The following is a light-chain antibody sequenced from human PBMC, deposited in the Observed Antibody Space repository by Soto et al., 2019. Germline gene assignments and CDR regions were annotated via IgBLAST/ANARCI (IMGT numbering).Light chain of an antibody. CDR2: GND. Sequence: QSVLTQPPSAFGTPGQTITMSCSGGSSNIGRRAVNWYQQFPGAAPKLLIYGNDQRPSGVPGRFSGSKSGTSASLAISGLQSDDEADYYCASWDDNLNGYVFGAGTKLTVL. CDR3: ASWDDNLNGYV. J-gene: IGLJ1*01. CDR1: SSNIGRRA. V-gene: IGLV1-44*01.